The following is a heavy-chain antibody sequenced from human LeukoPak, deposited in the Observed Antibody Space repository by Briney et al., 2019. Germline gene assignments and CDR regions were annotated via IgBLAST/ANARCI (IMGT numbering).Heavy chain of an antibody. CDR1: GFSLSTSGVG. Sequence: ASGPTLVNPTQTLTLTCTLSGFSLSTSGVGVGWIRQPPGKALEWLALVFWDDDKSYSPSMKSRYTITKDTPKFQVVFIMTNMDPVDTATGYCAHIERYSSYDPVCFDCWGQGTLVTVSS. CDR2: VFWDDDK. D-gene: IGHD5-12*01. CDR3: AHIERYSSYDPVCFDC. V-gene: IGHV2-5*02. J-gene: IGHJ4*02.